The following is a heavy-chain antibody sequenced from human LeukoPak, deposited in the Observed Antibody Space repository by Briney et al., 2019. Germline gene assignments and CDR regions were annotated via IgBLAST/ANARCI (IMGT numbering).Heavy chain of an antibody. J-gene: IGHJ4*02. CDR3: ARGDGYNYWEY. CDR2: FYIDGST. Sequence: GGSLRLSCAASGFTLTSYAMSWVRQAPGKGLEWVSVFYIDGSTYYADSVKGRFTISRDNSKNTLYLQMNSLRAEDTAVYYCARGDGYNYWEYWGQGTLVTVSS. D-gene: IGHD5-24*01. CDR1: GFTLTSYA. V-gene: IGHV3-53*01.